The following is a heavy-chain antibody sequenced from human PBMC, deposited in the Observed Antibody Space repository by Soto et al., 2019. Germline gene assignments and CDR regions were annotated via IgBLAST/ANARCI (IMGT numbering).Heavy chain of an antibody. D-gene: IGHD6-13*01. CDR2: MNPNRGNT. CDR1: GYTFTSYD. Sequence: ASVKVSCKASGYTFTSYDINWVRQATGEGLEWMGWMNPNRGNTDYAQKFQGRVTMTRNTSISTAYMELSSLRSEDTAVYYCARGRSAAGAGWFDPWGKEPLATVP. J-gene: IGHJ5*02. V-gene: IGHV1-8*01. CDR3: ARGRSAAGAGWFDP.